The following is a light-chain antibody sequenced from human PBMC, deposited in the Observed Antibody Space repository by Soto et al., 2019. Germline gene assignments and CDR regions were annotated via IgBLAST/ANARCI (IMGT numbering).Light chain of an antibody. Sequence: LSPGERATLSCTASQSVSSSFLAWYQQKPGQAPRLPIYGASGRATGIPDRFSGSWYGTDFNLTISSLETEDFAVYYCQQYGSAPRTFGQGTKVDIK. J-gene: IGKJ1*01. CDR2: GAS. CDR1: QSVSSSF. V-gene: IGKV3-20*01. CDR3: QQYGSAPRT.